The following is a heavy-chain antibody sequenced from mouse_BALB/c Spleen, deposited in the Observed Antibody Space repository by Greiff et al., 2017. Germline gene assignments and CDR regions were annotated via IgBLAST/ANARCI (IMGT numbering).Heavy chain of an antibody. CDR3: TRNWDFDY. CDR2: IYPSDSYT. CDR1: GYTFTSYW. V-gene: IGHV1-69*02. Sequence: QVQLQQPGAELVRPGASVKLSCKASGYTFTSYWINWVKQRPGQGLEWIGNIYPSDSYTNYNQKFKDKATLTVDKSSSTAYMQLSSPTSEDSAVYYCTRNWDFDYWGQGTTLTVSS. J-gene: IGHJ2*01. D-gene: IGHD4-1*01.